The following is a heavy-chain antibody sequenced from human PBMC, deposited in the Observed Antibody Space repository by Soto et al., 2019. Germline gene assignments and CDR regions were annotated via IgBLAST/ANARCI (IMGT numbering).Heavy chain of an antibody. V-gene: IGHV1-2*02. CDR3: ARTVFGSSCSPAHYYYYGMDV. CDR1: GYTFTGYY. CDR2: INPNSGGT. Sequence: ASVKVSCKASGYTFTGYYMHWVRQAPGQGLEWMGWINPNSGGTNYAQKFQGRVTMTRDTSISTAYMELSRLRSDDTAVYYCARTVFGSSCSPAHYYYYGMDVWGQGTTVTVSS. J-gene: IGHJ6*02. D-gene: IGHD6-13*01.